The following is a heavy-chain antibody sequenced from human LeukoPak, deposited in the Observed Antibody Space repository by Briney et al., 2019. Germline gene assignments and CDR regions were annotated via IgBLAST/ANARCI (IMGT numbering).Heavy chain of an antibody. CDR2: IIPIFGTA. D-gene: IGHD6-6*01. Sequence: SVRVSCKASGGTFSSYAISWVRQAPGQGLEWMGGIIPIFGTANYAQKFQGRVTITTDESTSTAYMELSSLRSEDTAVYYCARGGGQSIAAHYWGQGTLVTVSS. J-gene: IGHJ4*02. V-gene: IGHV1-69*05. CDR1: GGTFSSYA. CDR3: ARGGGQSIAAHY.